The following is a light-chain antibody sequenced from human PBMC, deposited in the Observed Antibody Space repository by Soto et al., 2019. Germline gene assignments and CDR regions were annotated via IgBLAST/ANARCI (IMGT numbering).Light chain of an antibody. V-gene: IGLV1-47*01. Sequence: QSVLAQSPSASGTPGQRVTISCSGSASTIGRNYVYWYQQLPGTAPKLLIYRNSQRPSGVPDRSSGSKSGTSASLAISGLRSEDEADYYCAAWDDNLSGLYVFGAGTKVT. CDR2: RNS. CDR1: ASTIGRNY. J-gene: IGLJ1*01. CDR3: AAWDDNLSGLYV.